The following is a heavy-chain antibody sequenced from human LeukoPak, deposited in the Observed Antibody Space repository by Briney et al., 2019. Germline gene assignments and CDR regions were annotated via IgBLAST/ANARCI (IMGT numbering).Heavy chain of an antibody. V-gene: IGHV5-51*01. J-gene: IGHJ3*02. CDR3: ARGASITMVRGVNYAFDI. Sequence: GESLKISCQGSGYSFTSYWIGWVRQMPGKGLEWMGIIYPGDSDTRYSPSFQGQVTISADKSISTAYLQWSSLKASDTAMYYCARGASITMVRGVNYAFDIWGQGTMVTVSS. CDR1: GYSFTSYW. CDR2: IYPGDSDT. D-gene: IGHD3-10*01.